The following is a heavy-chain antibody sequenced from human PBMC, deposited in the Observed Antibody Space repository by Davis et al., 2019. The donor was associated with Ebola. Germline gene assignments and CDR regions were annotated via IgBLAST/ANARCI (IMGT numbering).Heavy chain of an antibody. CDR3: ARPSGNYYAGTLDY. J-gene: IGHJ4*02. Sequence: GESLKTPCAAPKFSFRSYAFHRVRLAPGKGLEWVAVIWVDGFNKYYADSVKGRFTISRDNSKNTLYLQMNSLRVEDTAVYYCARPSGNYYAGTLDYWGQGNLVTVSS. D-gene: IGHD1-26*01. V-gene: IGHV3-33*03. CDR2: IWVDGFNK. CDR1: KFSFRSYA.